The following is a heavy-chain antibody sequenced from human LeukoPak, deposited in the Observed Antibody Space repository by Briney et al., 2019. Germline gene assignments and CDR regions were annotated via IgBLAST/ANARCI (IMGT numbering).Heavy chain of an antibody. CDR1: GYTFTGYY. CDR3: ARGESSWPGSSFQH. CDR2: INPNSGGT. V-gene: IGHV1-2*02. Sequence: ASVKVSCKASGYTFTGYYLHWVRQAPGQGLEWMGWINPNSGGTNYAQKFQGRVTMTRDTSISTAYMELSRLRSDDTAVYYCARGESSWPGSSFQHWGQGTLVTVSS. D-gene: IGHD6-13*01. J-gene: IGHJ1*01.